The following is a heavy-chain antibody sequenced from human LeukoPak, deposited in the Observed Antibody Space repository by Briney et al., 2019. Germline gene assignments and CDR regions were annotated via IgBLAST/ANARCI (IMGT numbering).Heavy chain of an antibody. Sequence: PGGSLRLSCAASGFTVSSNYMSWVRQAPGKGLEWVSVIYIGGSTYYADSVQGRFTISRDNAKSSLFLLSNSLRAEDTAVYFCARTSSSETRSGVYWYFDLWGRGSLVTVSS. V-gene: IGHV3-53*01. CDR3: ARTSSSETRSGVYWYFDL. CDR2: IYIGGST. CDR1: GFTVSSNY. J-gene: IGHJ2*01. D-gene: IGHD2-8*01.